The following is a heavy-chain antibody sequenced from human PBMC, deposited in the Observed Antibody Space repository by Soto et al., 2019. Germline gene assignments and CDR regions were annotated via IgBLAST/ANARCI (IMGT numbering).Heavy chain of an antibody. Sequence: QVQLVQSGAEVKKPGASVKVSCKASGYTFTSYGISWVRQAPGQGLEWMGWISAYNGNTNYAQKLQGRVTMTTDTSTSTAYMERRGLRSDDTAVNYWPGGTPLFLAARPGGYWFDPWGQGTLVTVSS. J-gene: IGHJ5*02. CDR1: GYTFTSYG. CDR3: PGGTPLFLAARPGGYWFDP. V-gene: IGHV1-18*01. D-gene: IGHD6-6*01. CDR2: ISAYNGNT.